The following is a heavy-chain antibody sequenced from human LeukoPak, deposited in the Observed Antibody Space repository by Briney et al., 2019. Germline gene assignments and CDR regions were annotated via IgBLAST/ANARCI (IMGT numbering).Heavy chain of an antibody. CDR3: MKGSLYSSGCYDY. CDR2: ISGSGVGT. Sequence: GGSLRLSCAASGFTFRSYAMNWVRQVPGKGLEWVSGISGSGVGTYYADSVKGRFTISRDNSNNTLFLQMNSLRAEDTAVYYCMKGSLYSSGCYDYWGQGTLVSVSA. D-gene: IGHD6-19*01. J-gene: IGHJ4*02. CDR1: GFTFRSYA. V-gene: IGHV3-23*01.